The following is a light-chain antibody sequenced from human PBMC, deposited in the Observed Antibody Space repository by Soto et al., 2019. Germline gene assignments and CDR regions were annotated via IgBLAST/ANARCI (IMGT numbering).Light chain of an antibody. Sequence: QSALTQPPSASGSPGQSVTISCTGTSSDVGGYNYVSWYQQYPGRAPKLMIYEVSNRPSGVSSRFSGSKSGNTASLTISGLQAEDEADYYCSSYTSSSTPGVGGGTKLTVL. J-gene: IGLJ2*01. CDR3: SSYTSSSTPG. CDR2: EVS. CDR1: SSDVGGYNY. V-gene: IGLV2-14*01.